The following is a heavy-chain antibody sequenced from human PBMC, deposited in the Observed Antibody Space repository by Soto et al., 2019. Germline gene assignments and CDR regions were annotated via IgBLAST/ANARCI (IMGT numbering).Heavy chain of an antibody. CDR1: GYTFTGYY. CDR2: INPNSGGT. J-gene: IGHJ4*02. Sequence: ASVKVSCKASGYTFTGYYMHWVRQAPGQGLEWMGWINPNSGGTNYAQKFQGRVTMTWDTFISTAYMELSMLRSDDTAVYFGARDAQPSLTETFDYWGQGTLVTVSS. D-gene: IGHD1-20*01. V-gene: IGHV1-2*02. CDR3: ARDAQPSLTETFDY.